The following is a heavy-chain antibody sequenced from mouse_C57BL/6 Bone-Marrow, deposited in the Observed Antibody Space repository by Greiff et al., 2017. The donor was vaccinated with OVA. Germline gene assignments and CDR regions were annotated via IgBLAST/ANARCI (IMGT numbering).Heavy chain of an antibody. CDR3: ARTYYYGSSYVHYFDY. J-gene: IGHJ2*01. CDR1: GFTFSDYG. D-gene: IGHD1-1*01. V-gene: IGHV5-17*01. CDR2: ISSGSSTI. Sequence: EVKLMESGGGLVKPGGSLKLSCAASGFTFSDYGMHWVRQAPEKGLEWVAYISSGSSTIYYADTVKGRFTISRDNAKNTLFLQMTRLRSEDTAMYYCARTYYYGSSYVHYFDYWGQGTTLTVSS.